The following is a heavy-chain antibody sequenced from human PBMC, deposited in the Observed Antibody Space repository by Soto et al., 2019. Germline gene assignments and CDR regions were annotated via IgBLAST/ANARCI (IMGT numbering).Heavy chain of an antibody. J-gene: IGHJ4*02. CDR1: GFTFSDAW. CDR2: IKRRADGGTT. Sequence: EVHLVESGGALVKPGGSLRLSCAASGFTFSDAWMSWVRQAPGKGLEWIGRIKRRADGGTTDYAAPVKGRFTISRDDSKNTLYLQMNSLKTEDTAVYFCTTAATTVTTIDYWGQGTLVTVSS. CDR3: TTAATTVTTIDY. D-gene: IGHD4-17*01. V-gene: IGHV3-15*02.